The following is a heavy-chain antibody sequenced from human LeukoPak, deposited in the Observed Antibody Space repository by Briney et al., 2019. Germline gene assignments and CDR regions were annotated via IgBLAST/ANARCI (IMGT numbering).Heavy chain of an antibody. V-gene: IGHV4-59*01. CDR1: GGSISSYY. J-gene: IGHJ4*02. D-gene: IGHD3-22*01. CDR3: ARDPYYYDSSGYAYHDDY. Sequence: SETLSLTCTVSGGSISSYYWSWIRQPPGKGLEWIGYIYYSGSTNYNPSLKSRVTISVDTSKNQFSLKLSSVTAADTAVYYCARDPYYYDSSGYAYHDDYWGQGTLVTVSS. CDR2: IYYSGST.